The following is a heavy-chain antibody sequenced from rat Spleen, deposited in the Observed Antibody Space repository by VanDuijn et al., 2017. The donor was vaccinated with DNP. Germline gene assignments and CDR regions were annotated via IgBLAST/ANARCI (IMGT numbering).Heavy chain of an antibody. CDR2: ISYEGSST. D-gene: IGHD4-3*01. V-gene: IGHV5-22*01. Sequence: EVQLVESGGGLVQPGRSLKLSCAASGFTFSDYNMAWVRQAPTKGLELVAYISYEGSSTYYGDSVKGRFTISRDNAKSTLYLQMDSLRSEDTATDYCARHNSGFDYWGQGVMVTVSS. J-gene: IGHJ2*01. CDR3: ARHNSGFDY. CDR1: GFTFSDYN.